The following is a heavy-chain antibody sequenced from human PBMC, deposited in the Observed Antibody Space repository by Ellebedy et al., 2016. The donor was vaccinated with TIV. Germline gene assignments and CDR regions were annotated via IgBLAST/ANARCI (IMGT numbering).Heavy chain of an antibody. D-gene: IGHD6-13*01. CDR2: ISYDESEK. Sequence: GESLKISCAASGFTFSSYDMHWVRRAPGKGLEWVAVISYDESEKFYVDSVKGRFTISRDNSKKTLSLQMNSLRAEDTAVYYCAKSLLGGAAGRVYYYGMDVWGRGTTVSVSS. V-gene: IGHV3-30*18. CDR3: AKSLLGGAAGRVYYYGMDV. CDR1: GFTFSSYD. J-gene: IGHJ6*02.